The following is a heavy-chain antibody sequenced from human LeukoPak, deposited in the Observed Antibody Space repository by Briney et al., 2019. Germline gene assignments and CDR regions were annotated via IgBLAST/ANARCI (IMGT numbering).Heavy chain of an antibody. J-gene: IGHJ4*02. CDR3: TRDMSPAHY. D-gene: IGHD3-10*02. CDR2: INGDGSST. Sequence: GGSLRLSCAASGFTFSSYWMHWVRQAPGKGLVWASRINGDGSSTTYADSVKGRFTISRDNAKNTLYLQMNSLRAEDTAVYYCTRDMSPAHYWGQGTRVTVSS. CDR1: GFTFSSYW. V-gene: IGHV3-74*01.